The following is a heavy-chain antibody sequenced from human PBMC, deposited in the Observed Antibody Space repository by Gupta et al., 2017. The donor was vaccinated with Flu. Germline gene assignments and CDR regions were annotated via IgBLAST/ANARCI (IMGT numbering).Heavy chain of an antibody. CDR2: IIPIFGTA. CDR3: ARSPLYYYDSSGYYYCWFDP. V-gene: IGHV1-69*06. Sequence: QVQLVQSGAEVKKPGSSVKVSCKASGGTFSSYAISWVRQAPGQGLEWMGGIIPIFGTANYAQKFQGRVTITADKSTSTAYMELSSLRSEDTAVYYCARSPLYYYDSSGYYYCWFDPWGQGTLVTVSS. J-gene: IGHJ5*02. CDR1: GGTFSSYA. D-gene: IGHD3-22*01.